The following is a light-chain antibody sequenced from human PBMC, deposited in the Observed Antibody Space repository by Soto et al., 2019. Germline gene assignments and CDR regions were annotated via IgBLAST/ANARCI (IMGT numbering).Light chain of an antibody. J-gene: IGKJ2*01. CDR3: RQYGSSPPYT. V-gene: IGKV3-20*01. CDR1: QSVTNNY. Sequence: EVVLTQSPGTLSLSPGESATLSCRASQSVTNNYFAWYQQKPGQAPRLLIFGSSDRATGIPDRVSGSGSGTGFTLTISRLEPEDFAVYYCRQYGSSPPYTFGQGTKLEIK. CDR2: GSS.